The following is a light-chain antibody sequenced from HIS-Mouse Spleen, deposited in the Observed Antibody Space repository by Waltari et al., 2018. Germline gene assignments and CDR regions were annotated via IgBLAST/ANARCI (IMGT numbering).Light chain of an antibody. J-gene: IGLJ2*01. CDR3: SSYTSSSFNVV. CDR2: DVS. Sequence: SALTQPASVSGSPGQSLTIPCTGTSSDVGGYHYVSWYQQHPGKAPKLMIYDVSNRPSGVSNRFSGSKSGNTASLTISGLQAEDEADYYCSSYTSSSFNVVFGGGTKLTVL. CDR1: SSDVGGYHY. V-gene: IGLV2-14*03.